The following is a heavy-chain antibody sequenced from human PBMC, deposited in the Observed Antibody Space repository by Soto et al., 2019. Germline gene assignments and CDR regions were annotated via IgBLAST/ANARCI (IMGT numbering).Heavy chain of an antibody. CDR3: AGMVRGVIRGYFDY. Sequence: GASVKVSCKASGGTFSSYTISWVRQAPGQGPEWMGRIIPILGIANYAQKFQGRVTITADKSTSTAYMELSSLRSEDTAVYYCAGMVRGVIRGYFDYWGQGTLVTVSS. D-gene: IGHD3-10*01. V-gene: IGHV1-69*02. CDR1: GGTFSSYT. CDR2: IIPILGIA. J-gene: IGHJ4*02.